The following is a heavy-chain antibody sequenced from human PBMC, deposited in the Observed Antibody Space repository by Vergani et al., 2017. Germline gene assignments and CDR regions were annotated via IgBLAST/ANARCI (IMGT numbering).Heavy chain of an antibody. CDR3: ALAESSTSCINSVCITPETGSWFDP. J-gene: IGHJ5*02. CDR1: GYTFSNYY. V-gene: IGHV1-45*02. CDR2: ITPFNGNT. Sequence: QVQVVQSGAEVKKSGASVKVSCKTSGYTFSNYYMHWVRQAPGQALEWMGWITPFNGNTNYAQKFQDRVTITRDRSMSTAYMELSSLRSEDTAMYYCALAESSTSCINSVCITPETGSWFDPWGQGTLVTVSS. D-gene: IGHD2-2*01.